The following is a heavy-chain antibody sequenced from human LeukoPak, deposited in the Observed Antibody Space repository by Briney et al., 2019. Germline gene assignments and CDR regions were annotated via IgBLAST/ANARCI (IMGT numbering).Heavy chain of an antibody. D-gene: IGHD4/OR15-4a*01. Sequence: PGGSLRLSCAASGFIFDNFAIHWVRQAPGRGLEWVSIVSFDGTNNFYGDSVKGRFTVSRDNSNNTVYLHMNSLRPDDTAVYFCARDRNVVGADSDSWGQGTLVTVSS. V-gene: IGHV3-30*04. J-gene: IGHJ5*01. CDR1: GFIFDNFA. CDR3: ARDRNVVGADSDS. CDR2: VSFDGTNN.